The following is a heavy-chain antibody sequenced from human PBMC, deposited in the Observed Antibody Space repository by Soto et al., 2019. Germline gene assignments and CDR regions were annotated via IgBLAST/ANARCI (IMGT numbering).Heavy chain of an antibody. CDR3: ARAFLDSSGSNIDY. V-gene: IGHV3-21*01. Sequence: PGGSLRLSCAASGFTFSSYSMNWVRQAPGKGLEWVSSISSSSSYIYYADSVTGRFTISRDNAKNSLYLQMNSLRAEDTAVYYCARAFLDSSGSNIDYWGQGTLVTVSS. CDR1: GFTFSSYS. CDR2: ISSSSSYI. D-gene: IGHD6-19*01. J-gene: IGHJ4*02.